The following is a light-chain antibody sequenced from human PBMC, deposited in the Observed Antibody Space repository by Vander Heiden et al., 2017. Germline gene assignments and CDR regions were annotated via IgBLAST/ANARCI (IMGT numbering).Light chain of an antibody. CDR1: QSVSSY. Sequence: EIVLPHSPATLSSSPGERATLSCRASQSVSSYLAWYQQKPGKAPRLLIYAASNRATGIPARFSGSGSGTDFTLTISSLEPEDFAVYYCQQRCNCPKTFGPGTQVEIK. CDR2: AAS. J-gene: IGKJ5*01. V-gene: IGKV3-11*01. CDR3: QQRCNCPKT.